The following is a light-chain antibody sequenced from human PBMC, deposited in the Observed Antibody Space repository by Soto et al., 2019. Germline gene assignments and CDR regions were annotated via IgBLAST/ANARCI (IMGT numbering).Light chain of an antibody. CDR3: QHRSSWPPRVT. V-gene: IGKV3-11*01. CDR2: DAS. J-gene: IGKJ4*01. Sequence: VLTQSPSTLSLSPGERATISCRASQSVSSYLAWYQQKPGQAPRLPIYDASTRDTDIPARFSGSGSGTDFTLILSSLEPEDFAGYYCQHRSSWPPRVTFGGGTSVQIK. CDR1: QSVSSY.